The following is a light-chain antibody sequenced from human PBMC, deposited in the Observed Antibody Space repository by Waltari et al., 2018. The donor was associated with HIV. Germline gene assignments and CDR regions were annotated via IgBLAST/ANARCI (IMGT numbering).Light chain of an antibody. V-gene: IGLV2-11*01. J-gene: IGLJ1*01. CDR3: CSYAGSYTYV. CDR1: SSDVGAYNY. CDR2: DVN. Sequence: QSALTQPRSVSGSPGQSVTISCTGTSSDVGAYNYVYWYQQPPGKAPKLMIFDVNKRPSGVPDRFSGSKSGNTASLTISGLQAEDEADYYCCSYAGSYTYVFGTGTKVTVL.